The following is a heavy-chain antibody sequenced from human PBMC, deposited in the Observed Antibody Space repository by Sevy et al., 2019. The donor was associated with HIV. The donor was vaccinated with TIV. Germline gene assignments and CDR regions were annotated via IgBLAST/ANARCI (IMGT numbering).Heavy chain of an antibody. Sequence: SETLSLTCGVSNFSISSGYYWGWIRQTPGKGLECIGNTYHGGSTYYNPSLKTRVAISVDTSTNKLSLRLSSVTAADTAVYYCARQSGGDRLDYYGMDVWGQGTTVTVSS. CDR1: NFSISSGYY. CDR3: ARQSGGDRLDYYGMDV. D-gene: IGHD2-21*02. CDR2: TYHGGST. V-gene: IGHV4-38-2*01. J-gene: IGHJ6*02.